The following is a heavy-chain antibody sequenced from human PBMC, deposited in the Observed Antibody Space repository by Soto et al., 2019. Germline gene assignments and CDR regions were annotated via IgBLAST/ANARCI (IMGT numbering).Heavy chain of an antibody. CDR2: ISGSGGST. V-gene: IGHV3-23*01. CDR3: ARGSAYSDYDLEY. CDR1: GFTFSTYA. Sequence: EVQLLESGGGLVQPGGSLRLSCAASGFTFSTYAMSWVRQAPGKGLEWVSTISGSGGSTYYADSVKGRFTISRDNSKNTLYLQMNSLRAEDTAVYYCARGSAYSDYDLEYWGQGTLVTVSS. D-gene: IGHD4-17*01. J-gene: IGHJ4*02.